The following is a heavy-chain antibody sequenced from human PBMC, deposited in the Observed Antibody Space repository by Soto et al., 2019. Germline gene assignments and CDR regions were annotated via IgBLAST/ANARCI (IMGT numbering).Heavy chain of an antibody. D-gene: IGHD3-3*01. CDR3: ARAAGNCDFWSGSLVDP. CDR2: IYHTGST. J-gene: IGHJ5*02. Sequence: SETLSLTCAVSGGSISSGGYSWSWILQPPGKGLEWIGYIYHTGSTYYNPSLKSRVTISVERSKNQFSLKLSSVTAADTAVYYCARAAGNCDFWSGSLVDPWGQGTLVTVSS. CDR1: GGSISSGGYS. V-gene: IGHV4-30-2*01.